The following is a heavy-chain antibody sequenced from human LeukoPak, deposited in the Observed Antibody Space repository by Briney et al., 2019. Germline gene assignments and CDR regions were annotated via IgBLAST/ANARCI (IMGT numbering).Heavy chain of an antibody. CDR3: ARDSSGIGDY. D-gene: IGHD3-22*01. V-gene: IGHV4-39*07. J-gene: IGHJ4*02. Sequence: SETLSLTCTVSGGSISSSSYYWGWIRQPPGKGLEWIGSIYYSGSTYYNPSLKSRVTISVDTSKNQFSLKLSSVTAADTAVYYCARDSSGIGDYWGQGTLVTVSS. CDR1: GGSISSSSYY. CDR2: IYYSGST.